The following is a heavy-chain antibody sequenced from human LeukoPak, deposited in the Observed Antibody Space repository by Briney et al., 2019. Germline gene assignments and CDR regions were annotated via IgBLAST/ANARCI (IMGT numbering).Heavy chain of an antibody. CDR2: TYYRSRWTY. Sequence: SQTLSLTCAISGDSFSSSTAAWNWIRQSPSRGLEWLGRTYYRSRWTYEYTTSVKSRITINADTSENQFFLQLKSVTPEDTAVYYCARFEYGAPDYWGQGTLVTVSS. CDR3: ARFEYGAPDY. D-gene: IGHD2/OR15-2a*01. V-gene: IGHV6-1*01. CDR1: GDSFSSSTAA. J-gene: IGHJ4*02.